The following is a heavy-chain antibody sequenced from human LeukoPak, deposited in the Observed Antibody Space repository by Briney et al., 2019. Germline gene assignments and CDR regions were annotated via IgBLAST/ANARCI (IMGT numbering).Heavy chain of an antibody. CDR1: GFTFSTLE. CDR3: ARGRFGLD. Sequence: RAGGSLRLSCAASGFTFSTLEMTWVRQAPGKGLEWVSYISSSGSTIYYADSVKGRFTISRDNAKNSLYLQMNSLRVEDTAIYHRARGRFGLDWGQGTLVTVSS. J-gene: IGHJ4*02. CDR2: ISSSGSTI. V-gene: IGHV3-48*03. D-gene: IGHD3-10*01.